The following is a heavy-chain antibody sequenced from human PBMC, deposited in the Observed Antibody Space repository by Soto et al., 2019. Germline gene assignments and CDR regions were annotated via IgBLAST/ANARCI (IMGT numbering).Heavy chain of an antibody. CDR1: GGTFSSYT. Sequence: QVQLVQSGAEVKKPGSSVKVSCMASGGTFSSYTISWVRQAPGQGLEWMGRIIPILGIANYAQQFQGRVTLTADKSTSTAYMELCSLRSDDTAVYYCASHNNIVLVVAATDEYFQHWGQGTLVTVSS. V-gene: IGHV1-69*02. CDR2: IIPILGIA. D-gene: IGHD2-15*01. J-gene: IGHJ1*01. CDR3: ASHNNIVLVVAATDEYFQH.